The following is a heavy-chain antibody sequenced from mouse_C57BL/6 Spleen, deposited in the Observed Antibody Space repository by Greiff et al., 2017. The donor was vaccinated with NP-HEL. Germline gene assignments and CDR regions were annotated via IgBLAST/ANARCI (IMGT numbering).Heavy chain of an antibody. J-gene: IGHJ2*01. D-gene: IGHD2-3*01. CDR1: GYSFTGYY. CDR3: ARGDGYSLYFDY. CDR2: INPSTGGT. V-gene: IGHV1-42*01. Sequence: EVQLQQSGPELVKPGASVKISCKASGYSFTGYYMNWVKQSPEKSLEWIGEINPSTGGTTYNQKFKAKATLTVDKSSSTAYMQLKSLTSEDSAVYYCARGDGYSLYFDYWGQGTTLTVSS.